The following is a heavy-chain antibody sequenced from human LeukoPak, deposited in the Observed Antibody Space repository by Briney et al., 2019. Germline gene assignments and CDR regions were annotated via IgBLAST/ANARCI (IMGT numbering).Heavy chain of an antibody. D-gene: IGHD2-15*01. CDR3: ARSACSGDSCFLDY. CDR1: GYSFTGYY. Sequence: ASVKVSCKASGYSFTGYYIHWVRQAPGQGLEWMGIINPSDGSTSYAQKFQGTVPMTRDMSTNTLYTELSSLTSKDTAVYYCARSACSGDSCFLDYWGQGTLVTVSS. J-gene: IGHJ4*02. V-gene: IGHV1-46*01. CDR2: INPSDGST.